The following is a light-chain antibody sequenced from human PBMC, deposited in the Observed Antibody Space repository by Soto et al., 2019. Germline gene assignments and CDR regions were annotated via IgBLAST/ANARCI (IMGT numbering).Light chain of an antibody. J-gene: IGKJ3*01. CDR1: QSLLHSNGHNS. CDR3: MQALQFPLFT. CDR2: LGS. V-gene: IGKV2-28*01. Sequence: DIVMTQSPLSLPVTPGEPASISCRSSQSLLHSNGHNSLDWHVQKPGQSPQLLIYLGSDRASGVPDRFSGSGCGTDFTLKISRVEAEDGGVYYCMQALQFPLFTFGPGTKVDIK.